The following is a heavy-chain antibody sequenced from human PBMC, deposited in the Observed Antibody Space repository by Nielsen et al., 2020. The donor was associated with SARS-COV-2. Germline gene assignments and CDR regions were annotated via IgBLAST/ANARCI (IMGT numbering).Heavy chain of an antibody. CDR1: GFRFSDYT. D-gene: IGHD2-2*01. CDR2: ITLSGRYM. CDR3: ARGVVPTSMAGPYWTYFYLDV. Sequence: GESLKISCAASGFRFSDYTMNWVRQAPGKGLEWVSSITLSGRYMYYADSLRGRFTVSRDNAENSLFLQMNSLRAEDTAVYYCARGVVPTSMAGPYWTYFYLDVWGKGTTVTVSS. V-gene: IGHV3-21*01. J-gene: IGHJ6*03.